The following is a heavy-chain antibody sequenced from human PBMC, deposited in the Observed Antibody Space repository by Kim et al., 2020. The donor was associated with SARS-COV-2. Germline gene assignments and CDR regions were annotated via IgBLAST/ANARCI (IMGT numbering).Heavy chain of an antibody. V-gene: IGHV5-51*01. Sequence: GESLKISCKGSGYSFTSYWIGWVRQMPGKGLEWMGIIYPGDSDTRYSPTFQGQVTISADKSISPAYLQWSSLKASDTAMYYCARRRGYGDYVGWFDPWGQGTLVTVSS. CDR1: GYSFTSYW. J-gene: IGHJ5*02. CDR3: ARRRGYGDYVGWFDP. CDR2: IYPGDSDT. D-gene: IGHD4-17*01.